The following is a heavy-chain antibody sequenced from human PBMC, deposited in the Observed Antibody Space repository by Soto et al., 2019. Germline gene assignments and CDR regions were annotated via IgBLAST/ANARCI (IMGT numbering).Heavy chain of an antibody. CDR3: AATYYFDGSDSRSDPFDI. CDR2: INANSGGT. J-gene: IGHJ3*02. Sequence: ASVNGSCKSSGYSFSVYPIHWVRQAPGQGLECVGCINANSGGTEYAKKFQGWVTMTRETSISTAYMELSRLKSDDTAVYYCAATYYFDGSDSRSDPFDICGLGTMVTVSS. V-gene: IGHV1-2*04. D-gene: IGHD3-22*01. CDR1: GYSFSVYP.